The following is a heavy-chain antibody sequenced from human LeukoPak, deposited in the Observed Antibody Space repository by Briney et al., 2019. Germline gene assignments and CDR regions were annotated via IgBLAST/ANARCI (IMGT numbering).Heavy chain of an antibody. CDR3: ARGGGIYYDSSGYAFDI. CDR2: IYYSRST. D-gene: IGHD3-22*01. CDR1: GGSISSYY. V-gene: IGHV4-59*01. J-gene: IGHJ3*02. Sequence: SETLSLTCTVSGGSISSYYWSWIRQPPGKGLEWIGYIYYSRSTNYNPSLKSRVTISVDTSKNQFSLKLSSVTAADTAVYYCARGGGIYYDSSGYAFDIWGQGTMVTVSS.